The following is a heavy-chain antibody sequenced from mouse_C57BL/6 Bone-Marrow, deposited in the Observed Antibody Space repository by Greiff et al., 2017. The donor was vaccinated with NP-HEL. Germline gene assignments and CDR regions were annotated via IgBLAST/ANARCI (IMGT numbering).Heavy chain of an antibody. CDR3: ARPDAVVAPFAY. CDR1: GFTFSSYG. D-gene: IGHD1-1*01. V-gene: IGHV5-6*01. J-gene: IGHJ3*01. CDR2: ISSGGSYT. Sequence: EVKLMESGGDLVKPGGSLKLSCAASGFTFSSYGMSWVRQTPDKRLEWVATISSGGSYTYYPDSVKGRFTISRDNAKNTLYLQMSSLKSEDTAMYYCARPDAVVAPFAYWGQGTLVTVSA.